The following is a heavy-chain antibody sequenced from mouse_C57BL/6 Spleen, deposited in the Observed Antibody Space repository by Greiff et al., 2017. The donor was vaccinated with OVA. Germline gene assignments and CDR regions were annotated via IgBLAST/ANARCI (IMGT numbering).Heavy chain of an antibody. D-gene: IGHD1-1*01. CDR1: GYTFTDYN. CDR2: INPNNGGT. J-gene: IGHJ2*01. CDR3: ARWGYYGSSPYYFDY. V-gene: IGHV1-18*01. Sequence: EVQLQQSGPELVKPGASVKIPCKASGYTFTDYNMDWVKQSHGKSLEWIGDINPNNGGTIYNQKFKGKATLTVDKSSRTAYMELRSLTSEDTAVYYCARWGYYGSSPYYFDYGGKGTTLTVAS.